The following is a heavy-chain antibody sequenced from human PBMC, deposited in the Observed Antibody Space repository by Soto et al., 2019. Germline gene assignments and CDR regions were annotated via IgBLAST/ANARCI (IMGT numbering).Heavy chain of an antibody. Sequence: PVGSLRLSCVASGFSITSFAMSWVRQAPGKGLEWASAISASGGSTYADSVKGRFTISRDNSKNTLYLQMNSLRVEDTAVYYCAKVLSSGSYSGALEYWGQGALVTVSS. CDR3: AKVLSSGSYSGALEY. D-gene: IGHD1-26*01. J-gene: IGHJ4*02. CDR1: GFSITSFA. CDR2: ISASGGST. V-gene: IGHV3-23*01.